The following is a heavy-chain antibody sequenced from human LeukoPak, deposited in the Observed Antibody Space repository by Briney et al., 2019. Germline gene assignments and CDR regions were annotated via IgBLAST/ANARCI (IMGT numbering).Heavy chain of an antibody. CDR1: GFSFSSCG. J-gene: IGHJ4*02. V-gene: IGHV3-30*02. D-gene: IGHD2-2*01. Sequence: GGSLRLSCAASGFSFSSCGMHWVRQAPGKGLEWVAFIRSDGSIKYYADSVKGRFTISRDNSKNTLYLQMSSLGPEDTAVYCCAKDLPAAYFDYWGQGTLVTVSS. CDR2: IRSDGSIK. CDR3: AKDLPAAYFDY.